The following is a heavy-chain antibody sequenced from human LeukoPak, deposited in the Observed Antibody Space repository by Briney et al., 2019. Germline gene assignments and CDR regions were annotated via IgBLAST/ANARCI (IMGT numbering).Heavy chain of an antibody. V-gene: IGHV3-30-3*01. CDR2: ISDSGTKK. CDR3: ARDQVGGAVDF. J-gene: IGHJ4*02. CDR1: GFTFSTYA. Sequence: GSLRLSCPVSGFTFSTYAMHWVRQAPGKGLEWVAVISDSGTKKYYADSVKGRFTLSRDNSKNMLYLQMNSLRVEDTAVYYCARDQVGGAVDFWGQGNLVTVSS. D-gene: IGHD6-19*01.